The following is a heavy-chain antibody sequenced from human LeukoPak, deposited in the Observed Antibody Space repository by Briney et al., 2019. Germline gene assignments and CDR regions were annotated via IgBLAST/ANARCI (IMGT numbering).Heavy chain of an antibody. Sequence: GGSLRLSCAASGFTFSSYWMHWVRQVPGKGLVWVPRINTGGSSTTYADSVKGRFTISRGNAKNTLYLQMNSLRAEDTAVYYCARSNQADDYWGQGTLVTVSS. J-gene: IGHJ4*02. V-gene: IGHV3-74*01. CDR1: GFTFSSYW. D-gene: IGHD4-11*01. CDR3: ARSNQADDY. CDR2: INTGGSST.